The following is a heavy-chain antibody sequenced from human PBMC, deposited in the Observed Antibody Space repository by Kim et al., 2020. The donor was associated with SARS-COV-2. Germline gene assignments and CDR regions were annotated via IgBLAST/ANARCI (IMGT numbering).Heavy chain of an antibody. CDR3: ARAFNMGESSGWGYFHF. D-gene: IGHD6-19*01. CDR2: INADNGHT. J-gene: IGHJ4*02. CDR1: GYTFSSYA. Sequence: ASVKVSCKASGYTFSSYAIHWVRQAPGQRLEWMGWINADNGHTKYSEKFEGRVAITRDTSASTCYMELSSLRSDDTAVYYCARAFNMGESSGWGYFHFWGQGTLATVS. V-gene: IGHV1-3*01.